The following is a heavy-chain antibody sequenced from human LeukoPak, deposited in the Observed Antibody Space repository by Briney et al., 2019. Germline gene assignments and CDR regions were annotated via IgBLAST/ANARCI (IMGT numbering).Heavy chain of an antibody. J-gene: IGHJ4*02. CDR3: ARVTRGGYDGYFDY. CDR1: GYSISSGHY. V-gene: IGHV4-38-2*02. CDR2: MYHSGST. D-gene: IGHD5-12*01. Sequence: PSETLSLTCTVSGYSISSGHYWGWIRPPPGKGLEWIGSMYHSGSTYYNPPLKSRVTISEDTSKNQFSLKLRSVTAADTAVYYCARVTRGGYDGYFDYWGQGTLVTVSS.